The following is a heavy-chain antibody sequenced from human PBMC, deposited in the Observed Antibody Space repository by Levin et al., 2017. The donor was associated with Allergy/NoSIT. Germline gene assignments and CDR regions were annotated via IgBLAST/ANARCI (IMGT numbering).Heavy chain of an antibody. CDR3: ARVEDAAFDY. V-gene: IGHV3-53*01. CDR1: GFTVSSNY. J-gene: IGHJ4*02. D-gene: IGHD2-15*01. CDR2: IYSGGST. Sequence: GESLKISCAASGFTVSSNYMSWVRQAPGKGLEWVSVIYSGGSTYYADSVKGRFTISRDNSKNTLYLQMNSLRAEDTAVYYCARVEDAAFDYWGQGTLVTVSS.